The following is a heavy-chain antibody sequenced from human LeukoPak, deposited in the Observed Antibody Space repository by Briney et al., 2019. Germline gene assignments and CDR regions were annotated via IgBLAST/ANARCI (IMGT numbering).Heavy chain of an antibody. J-gene: IGHJ4*02. Sequence: PSETLSLTCAVYGGSFSGYYCSWIRQPPGKGLEWIGYVYYSGSTYNNPSLKSRVTISLDTSKNQFSLNLSSVTAADTAVYYCARTSTYYDFWSGYRDFDYWGQGTLVTVSS. D-gene: IGHD3-3*01. CDR2: VYYSGST. V-gene: IGHV4-34*11. CDR1: GGSFSGYY. CDR3: ARTSTYYDFWSGYRDFDY.